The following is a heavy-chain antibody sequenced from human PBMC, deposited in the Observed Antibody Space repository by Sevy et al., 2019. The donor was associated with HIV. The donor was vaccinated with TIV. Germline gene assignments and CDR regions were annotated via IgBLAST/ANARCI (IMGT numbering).Heavy chain of an antibody. CDR1: GFTFSSYA. Sequence: GGSLRLSCAASGFTFSSYAMSWVRQAPGKGLEWVSAISGSGGSTYYAGSVKGRFTISRDNSKNTLYLQMNSLRAEDTAVYYCAKCPIYGSGSYFSTYYFDYWGQGTLVTVSS. J-gene: IGHJ4*02. CDR2: ISGSGGST. D-gene: IGHD3-10*01. V-gene: IGHV3-23*01. CDR3: AKCPIYGSGSYFSTYYFDY.